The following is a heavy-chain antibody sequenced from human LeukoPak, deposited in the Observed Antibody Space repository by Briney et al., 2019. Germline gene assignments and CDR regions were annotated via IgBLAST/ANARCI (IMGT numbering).Heavy chain of an antibody. CDR1: GFTFDDYA. D-gene: IGHD2-2*02. V-gene: IGHV3-9*03. Sequence: SLRLSCAASGFTFDDYAMHWVRQAPGKGLEWVSGISWNSGSIGYADSVKGRFTISRDNAKNSLYLQMNSLRAEDMALYYCAKESAIGYFDYWGQGTLVTVSS. J-gene: IGHJ4*02. CDR2: ISWNSGSI. CDR3: AKESAIGYFDY.